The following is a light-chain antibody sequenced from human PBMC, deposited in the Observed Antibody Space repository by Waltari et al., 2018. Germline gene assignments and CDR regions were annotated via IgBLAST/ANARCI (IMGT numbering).Light chain of an antibody. J-gene: IGKJ4*01. V-gene: IGKV1-9*01. Sequence: IQFNQSPFSLSASVGDRVTITCRASQGISSYLAWFQQKPGKVPKLLIYAASTLQGGVPSRFSGSGSGTEFTLTISSLQPEDFATYYCLQYNSYPHTFGRGTKVEIK. CDR1: QGISSY. CDR3: LQYNSYPHT. CDR2: AAS.